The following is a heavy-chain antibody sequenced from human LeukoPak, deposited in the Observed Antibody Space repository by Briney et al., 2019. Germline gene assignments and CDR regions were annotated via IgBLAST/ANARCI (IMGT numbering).Heavy chain of an antibody. J-gene: IGHJ4*02. Sequence: PGGSLRLSCAASGLTFSSYVMSWVRQAPGKGLEWVSSVSASGGSTYYADSVKGRFTISRDNSKNTLYLQMNSLRAEDTAVYYCAKDGWGQLWLRYYFDYWGQGTLVTVSS. CDR2: VSASGGST. CDR1: GLTFSSYV. CDR3: AKDGWGQLWLRYYFDY. D-gene: IGHD5-18*01. V-gene: IGHV3-23*01.